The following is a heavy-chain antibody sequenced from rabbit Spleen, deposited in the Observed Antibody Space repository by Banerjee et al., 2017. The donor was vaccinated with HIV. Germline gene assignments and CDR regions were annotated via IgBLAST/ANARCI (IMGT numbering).Heavy chain of an antibody. Sequence: SLEESGGDLVKPGASLTLTCMSSRVSFSGYSYMCWVRQAPGKGLEWIACINAITGKPVYATWAKGRFTISKTSSTTVTLRMTSLTAADRATYFCARDLTGVIGWNFGWWGPGTLVTVS. V-gene: IGHV1S40*01. D-gene: IGHD1-1*01. CDR3: ARDLTGVIGWNFGW. CDR1: RVSFSGYSY. CDR2: INAITGKP. J-gene: IGHJ4*01.